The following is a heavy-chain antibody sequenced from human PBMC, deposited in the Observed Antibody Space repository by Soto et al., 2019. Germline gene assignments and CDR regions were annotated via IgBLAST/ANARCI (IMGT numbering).Heavy chain of an antibody. J-gene: IGHJ3*02. V-gene: IGHV1-69*13. CDR2: IFPIFGTA. CDR1: GYTFTSYG. CDR3: ARDSNPDAFDI. Sequence: ASVKVSCKASGYTFTSYGISWVRQAPGQGLEWMGGIFPIFGTANYAQKFQGRVTITADESTSTAYMELSSLRSEDTAVYYCARDSNPDAFDIWGQGTMVTVSS.